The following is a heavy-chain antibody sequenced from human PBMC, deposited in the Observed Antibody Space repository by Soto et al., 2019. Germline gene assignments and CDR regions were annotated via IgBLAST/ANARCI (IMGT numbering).Heavy chain of an antibody. J-gene: IGHJ4*02. Sequence: QITLKESGPTLVKPTQTLTLTCTFSGFSLSTSGVGVGWIRQPPGKALEWLALIYWNDDKRYSRSLKSRLTITKDTSKNQVVLTMTNMDPVDTATYYWAHLVKPYDFWSVYYHTPTSDYWGQGTLVTVSS. V-gene: IGHV2-5*01. CDR2: IYWNDDK. D-gene: IGHD3-3*01. CDR3: AHLVKPYDFWSVYYHTPTSDY. CDR1: GFSLSTSGVG.